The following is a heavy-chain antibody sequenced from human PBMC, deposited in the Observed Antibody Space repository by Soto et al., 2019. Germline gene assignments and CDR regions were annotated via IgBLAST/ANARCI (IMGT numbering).Heavy chain of an antibody. CDR3: ARADHKDYYDSSGHYGL. V-gene: IGHV1-69*06. J-gene: IGHJ4*02. Sequence: SVKVSCKASGGTFSSYAISWVRQAPGQGLEWMGGIIPIFGTANYAQKFQGRVTITADKSTSTAYMELSSLRSEDTAVYYCARADHKDYYDSSGHYGLWGQGTMVTVSS. D-gene: IGHD3-22*01. CDR1: GGTFSSYA. CDR2: IIPIFGTA.